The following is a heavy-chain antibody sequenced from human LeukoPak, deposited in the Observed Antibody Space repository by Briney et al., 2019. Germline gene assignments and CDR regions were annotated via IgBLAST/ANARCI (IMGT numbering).Heavy chain of an antibody. Sequence: ASVKVSCKASGYTFTGSYMHWLRQAPGQGLEWMGWINSNSGGTNYAQKFQGRVTMTRDTSMTTAYMELSRLTFDDTAVYYCARSGFSTGFYLDFWGQGTLISVSS. J-gene: IGHJ4*02. CDR3: ARSGFSTGFYLDF. D-gene: IGHD6-19*01. V-gene: IGHV1-2*02. CDR1: GYTFTGSY. CDR2: INSNSGGT.